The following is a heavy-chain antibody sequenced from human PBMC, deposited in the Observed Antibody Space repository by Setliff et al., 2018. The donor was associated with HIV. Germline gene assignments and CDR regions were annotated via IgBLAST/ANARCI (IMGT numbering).Heavy chain of an antibody. CDR2: ISADNGNT. D-gene: IGHD3-10*01. V-gene: IGHV1-18*01. CDR1: GYIFTNYG. CDR3: AGVPGARPYYYYYMDV. Sequence: ASVKVSCKASGYIFTNYGITWVRQAPGQGLEWMGWISADNGNTNYAQKLQGRVTMTTDTSTSTADMELRSLRSDDTAVYYCAGVPGARPYYYYYMDVWGKGTTVTSP. J-gene: IGHJ6*03.